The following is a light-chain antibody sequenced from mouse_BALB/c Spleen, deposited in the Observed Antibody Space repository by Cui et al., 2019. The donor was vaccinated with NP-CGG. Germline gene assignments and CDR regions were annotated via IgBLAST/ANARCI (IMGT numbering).Light chain of an antibody. CDR1: TGAVTTSNY. V-gene: IGLV1*01. J-gene: IGLJ1*01. CDR2: GTN. Sequence: QAVVTQESAPTTSPGETVTLTCRSSTGAVTTSNYANWVQEKPDHLFTGLIGGTNNRAPGVPARFSGSLIGDKAALTITGAQIEDEAIYFCALWYSNHWVFGGGTKLTVL. CDR3: ALWYSNHWV.